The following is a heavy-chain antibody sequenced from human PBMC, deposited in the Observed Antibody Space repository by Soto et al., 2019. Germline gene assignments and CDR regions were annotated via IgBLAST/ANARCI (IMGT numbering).Heavy chain of an antibody. D-gene: IGHD3-3*01. CDR2: IYSDGGT. CDR1: GGSINNYY. CDR3: ARGSVSRNFDF. J-gene: IGHJ4*02. Sequence: SETLSLTCTVSGGSINNYYWIWIRQPPGKGLEYVGYIYSDGGTNYNPSLKSRVTISIDTSKNQFSLKLNPVTAADTALYYCARGSVSRNFDFWGPGTLVTVSS. V-gene: IGHV4-59*01.